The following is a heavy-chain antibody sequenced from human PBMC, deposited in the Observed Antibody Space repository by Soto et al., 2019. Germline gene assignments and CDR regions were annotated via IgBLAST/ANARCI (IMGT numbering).Heavy chain of an antibody. D-gene: IGHD6-6*01. J-gene: IGHJ5*02. CDR1: SGSISSSNW. CDR3: ARDRGNIAARRGNWFDP. CDR2: IYHSGST. V-gene: IGHV4-4*02. Sequence: SETLSLTCAVSSGSISSSNWWSWVRQPPGKGLEWIGEIYHSGSTNYNPSLKSRVTISVDKSKNQFSLKLSSVTAADTAVYYCARDRGNIAARRGNWFDPWGQGTLVTVSS.